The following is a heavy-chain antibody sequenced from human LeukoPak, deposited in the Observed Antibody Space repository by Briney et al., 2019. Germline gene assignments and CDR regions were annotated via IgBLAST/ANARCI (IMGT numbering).Heavy chain of an antibody. Sequence: GASVKVSCTASGYTFTGYYMHWVRQAPGQGLEWMGWINPNSGGTNYAQKFQGRVTMTRDTSISTAYMELSRLRSDDTAVYYCAREDCSSTSCYPYENWFDPWGQGTLVTVSS. D-gene: IGHD2-2*01. CDR1: GYTFTGYY. J-gene: IGHJ5*02. V-gene: IGHV1-2*02. CDR3: AREDCSSTSCYPYENWFDP. CDR2: INPNSGGT.